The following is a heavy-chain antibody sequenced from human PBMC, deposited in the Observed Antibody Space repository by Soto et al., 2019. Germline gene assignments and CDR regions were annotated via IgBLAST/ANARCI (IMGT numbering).Heavy chain of an antibody. D-gene: IGHD2-2*02. Sequence: ASVKVSCKASGCTFTSYAMHWVRQAPGQRLEWMGWINAGNGNTKYSQKFQGRVTITRDTSASTAYMELSSLRSEDTAVYYCARGGLYCSSTSCYITEATLDYWGQGTLVTVSS. CDR2: INAGNGNT. CDR3: ARGGLYCSSTSCYITEATLDY. CDR1: GCTFTSYA. V-gene: IGHV1-3*01. J-gene: IGHJ4*02.